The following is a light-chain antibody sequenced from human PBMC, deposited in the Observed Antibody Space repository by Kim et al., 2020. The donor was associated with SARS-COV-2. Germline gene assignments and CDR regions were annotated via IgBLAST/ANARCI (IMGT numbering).Light chain of an antibody. CDR2: EVS. CDR3: SSYTSSTTNYV. CDR1: SRDLGPYTY. V-gene: IGLV2-14*03. J-gene: IGLJ1*01. Sequence: QSITISSPEPSRDLGPYTYVSWYQQHPSPAPKLMFYEVSNRPSRVSNRFSVSTSGNTASLTISGLQAEDEADYYCSSYTSSTTNYVFGTGTKVTVL.